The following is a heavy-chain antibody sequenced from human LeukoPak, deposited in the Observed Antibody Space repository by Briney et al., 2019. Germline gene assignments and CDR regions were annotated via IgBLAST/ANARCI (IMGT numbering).Heavy chain of an antibody. Sequence: PGGSLRLSCAASGFTFSSYAMSWVRQPPGKGLEWIGSIYYSGSTYYNPSLKSRVTISVDTSKNQFSLKLSSVTAADTAVYYCARDLMAVAAKGVSDYWGQGTLVTVSS. J-gene: IGHJ4*02. CDR2: IYYSGST. CDR3: ARDLMAVAAKGVSDY. CDR1: GFTFSSYA. V-gene: IGHV4-39*07. D-gene: IGHD6-19*01.